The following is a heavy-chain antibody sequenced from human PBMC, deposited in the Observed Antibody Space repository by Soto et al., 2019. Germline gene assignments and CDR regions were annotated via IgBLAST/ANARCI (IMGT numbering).Heavy chain of an antibody. J-gene: IGHJ3*02. CDR1: GFTFSSYA. Sequence: EVQLLESGGGLVQPGGSLRLSCAASGFTFSSYAMSWVRQAPGKGLEWVSAISGSGGSTYYADSVKGRFTISRDNSKNKLYLQMNSLRAEDTAVYYCAKELYCSGGSCYSDAFDIWGQGTMVTVSS. CDR3: AKELYCSGGSCYSDAFDI. D-gene: IGHD2-15*01. V-gene: IGHV3-23*01. CDR2: ISGSGGST.